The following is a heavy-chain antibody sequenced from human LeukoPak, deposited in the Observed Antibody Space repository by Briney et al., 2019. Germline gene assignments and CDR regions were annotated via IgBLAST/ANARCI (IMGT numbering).Heavy chain of an antibody. J-gene: IGHJ4*02. CDR3: AREQSGWLFDY. CDR1: GFTFSNYW. V-gene: IGHV3-74*01. D-gene: IGHD5-12*01. Sequence: GGSLRLACAAYGFTFSNYWMEWVRHAPGKGLVWVSRINNDGSSTIYADSVEGRFTISRDKGKNTVDLQMNSLRAEDTAVYYCAREQSGWLFDYWGRGTLVIVSS. CDR2: INNDGSST.